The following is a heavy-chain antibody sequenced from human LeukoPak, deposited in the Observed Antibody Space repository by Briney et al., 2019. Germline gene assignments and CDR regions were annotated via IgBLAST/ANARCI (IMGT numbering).Heavy chain of an antibody. V-gene: IGHV3-9*01. CDR3: AKDRGGGGYNFFDY. J-gene: IGHJ4*02. CDR1: GFTFDDYA. CDR2: ISWNSGSI. Sequence: GGSLRLSCAASGFTFDDYAMHWVRQAPGKGLEWVSGISWNSGSIGYADSVKGRFTISRDNAKNSLYLQMNSLIPEDTALYYCAKDRGGGGYNFFDYWGQGTLVTVSS. D-gene: IGHD5-24*01.